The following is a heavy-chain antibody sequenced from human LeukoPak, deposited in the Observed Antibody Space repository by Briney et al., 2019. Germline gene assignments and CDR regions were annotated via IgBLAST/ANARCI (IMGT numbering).Heavy chain of an antibody. J-gene: IGHJ4*02. D-gene: IGHD2-2*01. CDR1: GFTFSSYA. CDR3: AKVGRTLGYCSSTSCYAYYFDY. Sequence: GGSLRLSCAASGFTFSSYAMGWVRQAPGKGLEWVSAISGSGDSTYYADSVKGRFAISRDNSKNTLYLQMNSLRAEDTAVYYCAKVGRTLGYCSSTSCYAYYFDYWGQGTLVTVSS. V-gene: IGHV3-23*01. CDR2: ISGSGDST.